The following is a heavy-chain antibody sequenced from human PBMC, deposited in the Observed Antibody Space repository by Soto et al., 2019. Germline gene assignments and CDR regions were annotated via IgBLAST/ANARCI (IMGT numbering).Heavy chain of an antibody. J-gene: IGHJ4*02. V-gene: IGHV1-69*01. CDR3: ARVGTIFGVVTNHLLDY. CDR2: IIPIFGTA. CDR1: GGTFSSYA. D-gene: IGHD3-3*01. Sequence: QVQLVQSGAEVKKPGSSVKVSCKASGGTFSSYAISWVRQAPGQGLEWMGGIIPIFGTANYAQKFQGRVTITADESTSTAYMELSSLRSEDTAVYYCARVGTIFGVVTNHLLDYWGQGTLVTVSS.